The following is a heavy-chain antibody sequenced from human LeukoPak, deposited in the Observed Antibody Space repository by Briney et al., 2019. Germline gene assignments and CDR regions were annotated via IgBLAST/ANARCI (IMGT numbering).Heavy chain of an antibody. J-gene: IGHJ6*02. CDR2: IYYSGST. CDR3: ARGDYYYGMDV. Sequence: SWVRQAPGKGLEWIGYIYYSGSTYYNPSLKSRVTISVDTSKNQFSLKLSSVTAADTAVYYCARGDYYYGMDVWGQGTTVTVSS. V-gene: IGHV4-30-4*08.